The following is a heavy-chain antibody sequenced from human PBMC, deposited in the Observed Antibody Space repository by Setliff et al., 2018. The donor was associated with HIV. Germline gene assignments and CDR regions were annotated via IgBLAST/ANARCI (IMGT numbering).Heavy chain of an antibody. CDR3: ARDRTVVVITIFDY. CDR1: GFTFSSYV. J-gene: IGHJ4*02. V-gene: IGHV3-23*01. CDR2: ITDRGDKT. Sequence: PGGSLRLSCAASGFTFSSYVMNWVRQAPGKGLEWVSGITDRGDKTYYADSVKGRFTISRDNSNNTLYLQMHGLRADDTAVYYCARDRTVVVITIFDYWGQGTLVTVSS. D-gene: IGHD3-22*01.